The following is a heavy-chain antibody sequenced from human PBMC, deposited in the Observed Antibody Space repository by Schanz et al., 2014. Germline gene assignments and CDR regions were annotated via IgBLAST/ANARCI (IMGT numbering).Heavy chain of an antibody. CDR3: ATLDYADSVS. J-gene: IGHJ5*02. D-gene: IGHD4-17*01. CDR2: VIPILGVT. Sequence: QVQLVQSGPEVKKPGSSVRVSCKASGGTFSRLTFSWVRQAPGQGLEWMGRVIPILGVTHYAQKFQGRVPITADKSTTTAYMELNSLNSDDTAVYYCATLDYADSVSWGQGTLVTVSS. CDR1: GGTFSRLT. V-gene: IGHV1-69*02.